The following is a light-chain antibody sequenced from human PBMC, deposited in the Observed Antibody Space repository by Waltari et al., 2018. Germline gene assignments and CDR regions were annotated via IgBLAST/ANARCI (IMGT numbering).Light chain of an antibody. V-gene: IGLV3-19*01. CDR1: SLSNTY. J-gene: IGLJ2*01. CDR3: NSRDSSSHHVI. CDR2: GKT. Sequence: SSELTQDAAVSVALGQTVRITCQGDSLSNTYASWYQQKPGQAPVLVIYGKTNRPSGNPDRFSGSSSGNTASLTITGAQAEDEADYYCNSRDSSSHHVIFGGGTRLTVL.